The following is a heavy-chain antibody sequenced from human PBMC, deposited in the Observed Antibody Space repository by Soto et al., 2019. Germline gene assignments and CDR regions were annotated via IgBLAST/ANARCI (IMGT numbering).Heavy chain of an antibody. D-gene: IGHD1-26*01. V-gene: IGHV1-69*12. CDR3: SRWRGSGSYLHFDP. Sequence: QVQLVQSGAEVKKPGSSVKVYCKASGGTFSSYAISWVRQAPGQGLEWMGGIIPIFGTANYAQKFQGRVTITADESTSTAYMELSSLRSEDTAVYYCSRWRGSGSYLHFDPWGQGTLVTVSS. CDR1: GGTFSSYA. CDR2: IIPIFGTA. J-gene: IGHJ5*02.